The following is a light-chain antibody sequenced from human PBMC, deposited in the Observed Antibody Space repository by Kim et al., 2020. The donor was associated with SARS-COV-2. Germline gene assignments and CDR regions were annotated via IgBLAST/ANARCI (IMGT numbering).Light chain of an antibody. J-gene: IGKJ2*01. CDR1: QSVSSS. Sequence: EVVLTQSPATLSLSPGERATLSCRASQSVSSSLSWYQQKPGQPPRLLIYDASNRATGIPARFSGSGSGTDFTLNISSLEPEDFAVYYCHQRSNWRTFGQGTKLEI. CDR2: DAS. V-gene: IGKV3-11*01. CDR3: HQRSNWRT.